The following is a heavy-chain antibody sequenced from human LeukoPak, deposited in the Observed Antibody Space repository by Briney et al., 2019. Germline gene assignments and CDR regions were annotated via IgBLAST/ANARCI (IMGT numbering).Heavy chain of an antibody. CDR3: ARDGEDVAREGRVYGLDV. J-gene: IGHJ6*02. V-gene: IGHV1-2*02. CDR1: GYTFTVYY. D-gene: IGHD2-15*01. Sequence: ASVTVSFKASGYTFTVYYMHWVRQAPGQGPEWMGWINPNSGGTDYAQKFQGRVSMTRDTSISTVYMELSSLRSDDTAMYYCARDGEDVAREGRVYGLDVWGQGTTVTVSS. CDR2: INPNSGGT.